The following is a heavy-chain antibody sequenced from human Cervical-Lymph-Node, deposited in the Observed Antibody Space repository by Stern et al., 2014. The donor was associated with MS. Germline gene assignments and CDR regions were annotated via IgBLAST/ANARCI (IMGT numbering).Heavy chain of an antibody. CDR2: IIPIFETA. V-gene: IGHV1-69*01. J-gene: IGHJ4*02. D-gene: IGHD6-13*01. CDR1: GGTFSSDA. Sequence: VQLVQSGAEVKKPGSSMKVSCKASGGTFSSDAIGWVRQAPGQGLEWMGGIIPIFETANYAQKFQGRVTITADQSTKTAYLELSSLTSGDTAMYFCASGTRSSWYFDFWGQRTLVTVST. CDR3: ASGTRSSWYFDF.